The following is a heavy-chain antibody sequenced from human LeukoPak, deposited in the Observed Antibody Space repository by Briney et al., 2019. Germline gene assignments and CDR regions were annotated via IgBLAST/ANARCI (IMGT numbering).Heavy chain of an antibody. D-gene: IGHD3-22*01. J-gene: IGHJ4*02. Sequence: GGSARLSCAASGFTFSSYGMHWVRQAPGKGLEWVAVISYDVGKKYYADSVKGRFTISRDNSKNTLYLQMNSLRAEDTAVYYCAKDDYYDTSGYRDWGQGTLVTVSS. V-gene: IGHV3-30*18. CDR1: GFTFSSYG. CDR2: ISYDVGKK. CDR3: AKDDYYDTSGYRD.